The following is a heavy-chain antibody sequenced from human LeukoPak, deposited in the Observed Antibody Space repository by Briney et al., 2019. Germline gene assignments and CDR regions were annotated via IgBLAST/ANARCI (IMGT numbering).Heavy chain of an antibody. V-gene: IGHV1-3*03. Sequence: GASVKVSCKASGYTFTSYAMHWVRQAPGQRLEWKGWINAGNGNTKYSQEFQGRVTITRDTSASTAYMELSSLRSEDMAVYYCARAAGYSGYDSFSPLDYWGQGTLVTVSS. D-gene: IGHD5-12*01. CDR1: GYTFTSYA. CDR3: ARAAGYSGYDSFSPLDY. CDR2: INAGNGNT. J-gene: IGHJ4*02.